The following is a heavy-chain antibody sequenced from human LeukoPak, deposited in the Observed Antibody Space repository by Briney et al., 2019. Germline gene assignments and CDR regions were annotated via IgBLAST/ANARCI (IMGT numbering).Heavy chain of an antibody. D-gene: IGHD5-18*01. CDR3: ARGRGIQLWYHFDY. Sequence: ASVKVSCKASGYTFTGYYMHWVRQAPGQGLEWMGWINPNSGGTNYAQKFQGWVTMTRDTSISTAYMELSRLRSDDTAVYYCARGRGIQLWYHFDYRGQGTLVTVSS. J-gene: IGHJ4*02. CDR1: GYTFTGYY. CDR2: INPNSGGT. V-gene: IGHV1-2*04.